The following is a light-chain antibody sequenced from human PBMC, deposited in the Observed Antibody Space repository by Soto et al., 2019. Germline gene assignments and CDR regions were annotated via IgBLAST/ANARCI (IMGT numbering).Light chain of an antibody. CDR1: QSISSY. J-gene: IGKJ2*01. CDR2: AAS. Sequence: DIQMTQSPSSLSASVRDRVTITCRASQSISSYLNWYQQKPGKAPKLLIYAASTLQSGVPSRFSGSGSATDFTFTISSLQPEDFATYYCQQGYSPPYTFGQGTKLEIK. V-gene: IGKV1-39*01. CDR3: QQGYSPPYT.